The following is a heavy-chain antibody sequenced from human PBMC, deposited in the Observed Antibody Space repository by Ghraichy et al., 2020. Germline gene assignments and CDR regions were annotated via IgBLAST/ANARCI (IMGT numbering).Heavy chain of an antibody. Sequence: GGSLRLSCAASGFTFSDYYMSWIRQAPGKGLEWVSYISSSGSTIYYADSVKGRFTISRDNAKNSLYLQMNSLRAEDTAVYYCARDQVVVAATPNLPVDWGQGTLVTVSS. J-gene: IGHJ4*02. CDR2: ISSSGSTI. D-gene: IGHD2-15*01. CDR3: ARDQVVVAATPNLPVD. V-gene: IGHV3-11*01. CDR1: GFTFSDYY.